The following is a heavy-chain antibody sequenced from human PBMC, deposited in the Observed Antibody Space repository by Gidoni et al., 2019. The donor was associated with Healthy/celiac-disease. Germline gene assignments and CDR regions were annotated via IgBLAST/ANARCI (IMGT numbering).Heavy chain of an antibody. V-gene: IGHV3-7*01. CDR1: GFTFSSYW. Sequence: EVQLVESGGGLVQPGGSLRLSCAASGFTFSSYWMSWVRQAPGKGLEWVANIKQDGSEKYYVDSVKGRFTISRDNAKNSLYLQMNSLRAEDTAVYYCARDPARDYDILTYYFDYWGQGTLVTVSS. CDR2: IKQDGSEK. CDR3: ARDPARDYDILTYYFDY. D-gene: IGHD3-9*01. J-gene: IGHJ4*02.